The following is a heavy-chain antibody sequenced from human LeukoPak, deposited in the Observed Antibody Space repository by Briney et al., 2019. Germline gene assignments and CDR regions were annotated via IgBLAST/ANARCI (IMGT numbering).Heavy chain of an antibody. CDR1: GGSFSGYY. D-gene: IGHD4-17*01. J-gene: IGHJ4*02. Sequence: SETLSLTCAVYGGSFSGYYWSWIRQPPGKGLEWIGEINHSGSTNYNPSLKSRVTISVDTSKNQFSLKLSSVTAADTAVYYCASPYGDSTYYFDYWGQGTLVTVSS. CDR2: INHSGST. V-gene: IGHV4-34*01. CDR3: ASPYGDSTYYFDY.